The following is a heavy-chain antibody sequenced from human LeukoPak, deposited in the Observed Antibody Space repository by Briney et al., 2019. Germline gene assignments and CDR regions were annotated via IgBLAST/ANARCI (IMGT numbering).Heavy chain of an antibody. Sequence: ASVKVPCKASGYTFTGYYIHWVRQAPGQGLEWMGWINPNSGVTHYPQKFQVRVTMTRDTSIRTAYMEVSSLRSDDTAVYYCARGQQWLEAFDYWGLGTLVTVSS. D-gene: IGHD6-19*01. J-gene: IGHJ4*02. CDR3: ARGQQWLEAFDY. CDR2: INPNSGVT. V-gene: IGHV1-2*02. CDR1: GYTFTGYY.